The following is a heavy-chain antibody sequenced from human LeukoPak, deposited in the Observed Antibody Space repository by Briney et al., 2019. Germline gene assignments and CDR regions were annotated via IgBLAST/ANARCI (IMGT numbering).Heavy chain of an antibody. Sequence: PGGSPRPSRAASGSTFITYRMNWVRQAPGKGLGWVSSISSSSSYISYADSVKGRFTISRDNAKNPLYLQMNSLRAEDTAVYYCARDQLRGYYDSSGYSNWGQGTLVTVSS. J-gene: IGHJ4*02. CDR3: ARDQLRGYYDSSGYSN. D-gene: IGHD3-22*01. V-gene: IGHV3-21*01. CDR2: ISSSSSYI. CDR1: GSTFITYR.